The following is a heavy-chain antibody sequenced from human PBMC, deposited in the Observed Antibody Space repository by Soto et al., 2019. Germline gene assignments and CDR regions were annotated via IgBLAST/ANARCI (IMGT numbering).Heavy chain of an antibody. V-gene: IGHV1-18*01. CDR3: ARDLRDIVVVVAPDVAGWFDP. J-gene: IGHJ5*02. D-gene: IGHD2-15*01. CDR2: ISAYNGNT. CDR1: GYTFTSYG. Sequence: QVQLVQSGAEVKKPGASVKVSCKASGYTFTSYGISWVRQAPGQGLEWMGWISAYNGNTNYAQKLQGRVTMTTDTSTSTAYMELRSLRSDDTAVYYCARDLRDIVVVVAPDVAGWFDPWGQGTLVTVSS.